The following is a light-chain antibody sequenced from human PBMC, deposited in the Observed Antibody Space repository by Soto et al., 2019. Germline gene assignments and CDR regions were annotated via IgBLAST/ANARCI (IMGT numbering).Light chain of an antibody. CDR2: GAS. CDR3: QQYGSLSWT. V-gene: IGKV3-20*01. J-gene: IGKJ1*01. CDR1: QNVGSDY. Sequence: EIVLTQSPGTLSLSPGEIATLSCRASQNVGSDYLAWYQQKPGQAPRILIFGASGRATGIPDRFSGSGSGTDFTLTISRLEPEDVAVYYCQQYGSLSWTLGQGTKVDIK.